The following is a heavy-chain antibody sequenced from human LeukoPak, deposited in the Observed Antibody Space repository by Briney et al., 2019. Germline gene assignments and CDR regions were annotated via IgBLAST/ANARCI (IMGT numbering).Heavy chain of an antibody. Sequence: PGGSLRLSCAPSGFTFSNYNMNWVRQAPGKGLECVSSISRSSSSIYYTDSVKGRFTISRDNAKNSLYLQMNSLRAEDTAVYYCARGTGRFMFDIWGQGTMVTVSS. CDR3: ARGTGRFMFDI. J-gene: IGHJ3*02. V-gene: IGHV3-21*01. CDR2: ISRSSSSI. CDR1: GFTFSNYN. D-gene: IGHD3-3*01.